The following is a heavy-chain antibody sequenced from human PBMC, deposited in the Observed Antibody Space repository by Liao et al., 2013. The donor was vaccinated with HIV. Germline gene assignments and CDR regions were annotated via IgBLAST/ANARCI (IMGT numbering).Heavy chain of an antibody. CDR3: ARGFRLRLGLVDY. J-gene: IGHJ4*02. Sequence: QVQLQQWGAGLLKPSETLSLTCAVYGGSFSGYYWSWIRQPPGKGLEWIGEINHSGSTNYNPSLKSRVTISVDTSKNQFSLKLSSLTAADTAVYYCARGFRLRLGLVDYWGPGNPGHRLL. D-gene: IGHD3-16*01. CDR2: INHSGST. V-gene: IGHV4-34*01. CDR1: GGSFSGYY.